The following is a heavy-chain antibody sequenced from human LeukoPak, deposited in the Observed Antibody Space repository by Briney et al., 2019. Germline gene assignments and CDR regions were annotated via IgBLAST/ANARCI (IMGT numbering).Heavy chain of an antibody. CDR1: GYTFTSYG. CDR3: ARASEYSTSWPRDY. CDR2: ISAYNGNT. V-gene: IGHV1-18*01. J-gene: IGHJ4*02. D-gene: IGHD6-13*01. Sequence: AASVKVSCKASGYTFTSYGISWVRQAPGQGLEWMGWISAYNGNTNYAQKLQGRVTMTTDTSTSTAYMELRSLRSDDTAVYYCARASEYSTSWPRDYWGQGTLVTVSS.